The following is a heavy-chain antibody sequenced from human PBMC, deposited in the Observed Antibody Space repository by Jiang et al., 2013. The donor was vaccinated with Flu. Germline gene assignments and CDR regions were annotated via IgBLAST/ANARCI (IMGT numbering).Heavy chain of an antibody. V-gene: IGHV3-30*02. J-gene: IGHJ4*02. Sequence: QLLESGGGVVQPGGSLRLSCAASGFTFSYYAMYWVRQAPGKGLEWVASIRFDGSEKYYSESTKGRFTISRDNSKNTLYLEMTSLTTEDTSVYYCATLRGSSYDTYLADYWGQGVLVTVSS. D-gene: IGHD3-9*01. CDR3: ATLRGSSYDTYLADY. CDR1: GFTFSYYA. CDR2: IRFDGSEK.